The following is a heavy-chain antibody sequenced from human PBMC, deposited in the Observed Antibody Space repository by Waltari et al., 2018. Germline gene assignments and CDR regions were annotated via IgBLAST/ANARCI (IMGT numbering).Heavy chain of an antibody. J-gene: IGHJ4*02. D-gene: IGHD6-13*01. V-gene: IGHV3-30-3*01. Sequence: QVQLVESGGGVVQPGRSLRLSCAASGFTFSSYAMHWVRQAPGKGLEWVAVISYDGSNKYYADSVKGRFTISRDNSKNTLYLQMNSLRAEDTAVYYCARVIDSSSWYLDPQDYWGQGTLVTVSS. CDR3: ARVIDSSSWYLDPQDY. CDR2: ISYDGSNK. CDR1: GFTFSSYA.